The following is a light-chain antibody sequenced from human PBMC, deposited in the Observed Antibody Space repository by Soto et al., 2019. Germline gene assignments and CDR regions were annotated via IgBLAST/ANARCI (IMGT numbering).Light chain of an antibody. V-gene: IGKV3-15*01. Sequence: EIVMTQSPATLSVSPGERATLSCRASQSVRSNLAWYRQKPGQAPRLLIYGASTRATGIPARFSGSGSGTEFTLTISSLQSEDFAVYYCQQYNNWPRTFGHGTKVEIK. CDR2: GAS. CDR1: QSVRSN. CDR3: QQYNNWPRT. J-gene: IGKJ1*01.